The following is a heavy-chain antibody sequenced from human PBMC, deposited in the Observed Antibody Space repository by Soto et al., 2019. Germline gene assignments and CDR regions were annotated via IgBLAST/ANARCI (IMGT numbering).Heavy chain of an antibody. CDR3: ARAGDIVATTFDY. D-gene: IGHD5-12*01. CDR2: IYHSGST. Sequence: SETLSLTCAVSGYSISSGYYWGWIRQPPGKGLEWIGSIYHSGSTYYNPSLKSRVTISVDTSKNQFSLKLSSVTAADTAVYYSARAGDIVATTFDYWGQGTLVTVSS. V-gene: IGHV4-38-2*01. J-gene: IGHJ4*02. CDR1: GYSISSGYY.